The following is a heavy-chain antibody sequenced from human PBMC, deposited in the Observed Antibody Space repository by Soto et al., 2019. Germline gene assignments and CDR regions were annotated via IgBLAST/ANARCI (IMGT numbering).Heavy chain of an antibody. J-gene: IGHJ3*02. CDR1: GYTFTSYY. D-gene: IGHD3-3*01. CDR3: ARRAIFTWSDAFDI. Sequence: QVELVQSGAEVKKPGASVKVSCKAAGYTFTSYYMHWVRQAPGPGLEWMGFINPSGGITTYAQKFQARVTMTSDTSTSTVYMELRTLQSEDTAVYYCARRAIFTWSDAFDIWGQGTMVTVSA. CDR2: INPSGGIT. V-gene: IGHV1-46*01.